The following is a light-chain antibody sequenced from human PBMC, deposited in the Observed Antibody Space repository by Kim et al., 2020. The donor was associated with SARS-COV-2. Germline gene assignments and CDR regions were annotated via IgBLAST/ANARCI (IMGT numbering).Light chain of an antibody. V-gene: IGKV3-20*01. CDR3: QQYSTTPPWT. CDR1: QSIRTSY. CDR2: TTS. Sequence: PGVRATLPCRASQSIRTSYLAWYRQKAGQAPRLIIYTTSSRATGIPDRFSCRGSGTEFTLTINRLEPDDFAVYYCQQYSTTPPWTFGQGTKVDIK. J-gene: IGKJ1*01.